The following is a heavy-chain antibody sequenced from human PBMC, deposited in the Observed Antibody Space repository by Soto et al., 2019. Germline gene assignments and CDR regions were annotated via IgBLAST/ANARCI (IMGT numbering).Heavy chain of an antibody. Sequence: PRGAMRLPRDDSGFSVGSVYMNCVRQSPGRGLEWVSSISPSSSFISYADSLKGRFTISRDNAKSSVNLRTNSLRAEDTAVYYCARVGTDYGSGSPYYSDYWGQGILVT. CDR2: ISPSSSFI. D-gene: IGHD3-10*01. CDR1: GFSVGSVY. J-gene: IGHJ4*02. V-gene: IGHV3-21*06. CDR3: ARVGTDYGSGSPYYSDY.